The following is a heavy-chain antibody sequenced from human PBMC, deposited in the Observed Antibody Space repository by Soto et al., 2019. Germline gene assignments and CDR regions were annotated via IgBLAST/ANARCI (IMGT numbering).Heavy chain of an antibody. Sequence: PSETLSLTCAVSGDSISSSNWWSWVRQPPGKGLEWIGEIYHSGSTNYSPSLKSRVTISVDKSKNQFSLKLSSVIAADTAIYYCARDEDGVGYKFFDSWGQGALVTVSS. V-gene: IGHV4-4*02. CDR1: GDSISSSNW. CDR2: IYHSGST. CDR3: ARDEDGVGYKFFDS. J-gene: IGHJ4*02. D-gene: IGHD2-2*02.